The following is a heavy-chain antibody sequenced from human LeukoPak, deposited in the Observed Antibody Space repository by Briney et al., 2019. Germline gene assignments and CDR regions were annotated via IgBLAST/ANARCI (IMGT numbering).Heavy chain of an antibody. CDR3: AKAQRYCSSTTCYAPFYYYYGMDV. Sequence: GGSLRLSCTASGFTFSSYAMSWVRQAPGKGLEWVSTIDGSGGSTYYADSVKGRFTISRDNSKNTLYLQMHSLRAEDTAVYYCAKAQRYCSSTTCYAPFYYYYGMDVWGQGTTVTVSS. CDR2: IDGSGGST. V-gene: IGHV3-23*01. CDR1: GFTFSSYA. J-gene: IGHJ6*02. D-gene: IGHD2-2*01.